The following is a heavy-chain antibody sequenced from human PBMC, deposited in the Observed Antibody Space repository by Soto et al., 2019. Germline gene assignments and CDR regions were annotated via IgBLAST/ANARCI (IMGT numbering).Heavy chain of an antibody. CDR1: GYTLTELS. D-gene: IGHD6-13*01. J-gene: IGHJ6*02. Sequence: ASVKVSCKVSGYTLTELSMHWVRQAPGKGLEWMGGFDPEDGETIYAQKFQGRVTMTEDTSTDTAYMELSSLRSEDTAVYYCATGGRGIAAAGTILPYYYGMDVWGQGTTVTVS. V-gene: IGHV1-24*01. CDR3: ATGGRGIAAAGTILPYYYGMDV. CDR2: FDPEDGET.